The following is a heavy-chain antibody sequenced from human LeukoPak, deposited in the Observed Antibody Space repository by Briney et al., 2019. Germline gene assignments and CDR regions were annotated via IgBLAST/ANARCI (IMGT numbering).Heavy chain of an antibody. D-gene: IGHD1-26*01. CDR2: IKQDGSDK. CDR3: ARGEGLGTTNGGYYFAY. J-gene: IGHJ4*02. Sequence: RSGGSLRLSCATSGFTFSNYWMSWVRRAPGKGLEWVANIKQDGSDKYYVDSVKGRFTISRDNAKNSLYLQMNTLRAEDTAVYYCARGEGLGTTNGGYYFAYWGQGSLVTVSS. V-gene: IGHV3-7*01. CDR1: GFTFSNYW.